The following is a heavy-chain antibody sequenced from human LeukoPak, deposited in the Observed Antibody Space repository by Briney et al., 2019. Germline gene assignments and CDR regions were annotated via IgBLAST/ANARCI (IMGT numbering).Heavy chain of an antibody. J-gene: IGHJ6*02. Sequence: PGGALRLSCAPSLFTFSSYVMHWVRQAPGKGREWVADIWYDGSNNYYADSVKGRFTISRDNYKNTLYLQMNSLRAEDTAVYYCARDGALEMTYGMDVCGQGTTVIVSS. V-gene: IGHV3-33*01. CDR3: ARDGALEMTYGMDV. CDR1: LFTFSSYV. CDR2: IWYDGSNN. D-gene: IGHD5-24*01.